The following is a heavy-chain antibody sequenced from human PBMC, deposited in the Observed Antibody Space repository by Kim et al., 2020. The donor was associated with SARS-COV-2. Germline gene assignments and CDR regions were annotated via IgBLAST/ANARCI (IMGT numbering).Heavy chain of an antibody. J-gene: IGHJ4*02. CDR3: ARGESSSSEFDY. D-gene: IGHD6-13*01. V-gene: IGHV4-59*01. CDR1: GGSISSYY. CDR2: IYYSGST. Sequence: SETLSLTCTVSGGSISSYYWSWIRQPPGKGLEWIGYIYYSGSTNYNPSLKSRVTISVDTSKNQFSLKLSSVTAADTAVYYCARGESSSSEFDYWGQGTLVTVSS.